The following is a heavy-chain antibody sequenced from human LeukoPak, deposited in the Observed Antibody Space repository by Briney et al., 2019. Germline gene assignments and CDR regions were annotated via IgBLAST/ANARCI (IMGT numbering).Heavy chain of an antibody. CDR2: INPNSGGT. CDR1: GYTFTGYY. J-gene: IGHJ4*02. CDR3: ARANNWNYALGY. Sequence: ASVKVSCKASGYTFTGYYMHWVRQAPGQGLEWMGWINPNSGGTNYAQKFQGRVTMTRDTSISTAYMELSRLRSDDTAVYYCARANNWNYALGYWGQGTLVTVSS. V-gene: IGHV1-2*02. D-gene: IGHD1-7*01.